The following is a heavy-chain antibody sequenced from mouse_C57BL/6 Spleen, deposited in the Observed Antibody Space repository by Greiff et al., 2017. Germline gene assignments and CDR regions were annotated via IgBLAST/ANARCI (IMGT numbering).Heavy chain of an antibody. J-gene: IGHJ2*01. CDR1: GYSITSGYD. Sequence: VQLKESGPGMVKPSQSLSLTCTVTGYSITSGYDWHWIRHFPGNKLEWMGYISYSGSTNYNPSLKSRISITHDTSKNHFFLKLNSVTTEDTATYYCARWAGNYFDYWGQGTTLTVSS. CDR2: ISYSGST. CDR3: ARWAGNYFDY. V-gene: IGHV3-1*01. D-gene: IGHD6-1*01.